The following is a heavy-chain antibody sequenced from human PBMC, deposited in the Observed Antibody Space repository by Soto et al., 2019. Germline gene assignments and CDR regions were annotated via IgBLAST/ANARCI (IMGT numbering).Heavy chain of an antibody. CDR2: IYWDDDK. J-gene: IGHJ3*02. V-gene: IGHV2-5*02. CDR3: AHRPITMTAPDAYDI. CDR1: GFSLSTSGVG. Sequence: SGPTLVNPTQTLTLTCTFSGFSLSTSGVGVGWIRQPPGKALEWLALIYWDDDKLYSPSLKSRLTITKDTSKNRVVLTMTNMDPVDTATYYCAHRPITMTAPDAYDIWGKGTMVTVSS. D-gene: IGHD3-22*01.